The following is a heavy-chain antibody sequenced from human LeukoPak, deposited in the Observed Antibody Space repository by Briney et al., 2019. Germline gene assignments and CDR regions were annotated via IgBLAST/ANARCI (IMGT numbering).Heavy chain of an antibody. Sequence: GGSLTLSCAASGFTFSRYWMTWVRQYPGKGLEWVANINQDGSEKYYGDSVTGRFTISRDNAENSLFLQMNSLRADDTGVYYCARAREAPANVFPDHWGQGVVVTVSS. CDR2: INQDGSEK. V-gene: IGHV3-7*01. CDR1: GFTFSRYW. D-gene: IGHD2-15*01. J-gene: IGHJ4*02. CDR3: ARAREAPANVFPDH.